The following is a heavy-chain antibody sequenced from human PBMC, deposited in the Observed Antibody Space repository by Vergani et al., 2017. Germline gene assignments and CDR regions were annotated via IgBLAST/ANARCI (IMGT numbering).Heavy chain of an antibody. V-gene: IGHV3-23*01. CDR2: LTASGSGI. CDR3: ARDLFYYDSSGYYSGFFDY. D-gene: IGHD3-22*01. CDR1: GFAFSRYA. Sequence: EVQLLESGGRLVQPGGSLRLSCVASGFAFSRYAMSWVRQAPGKGLEWVSGLTASGSGISYADSVRGRFTISRDNAKNSLYLQMNSLRAEDTAVYYCARDLFYYDSSGYYSGFFDYWGQGTLVTVSS. J-gene: IGHJ4*02.